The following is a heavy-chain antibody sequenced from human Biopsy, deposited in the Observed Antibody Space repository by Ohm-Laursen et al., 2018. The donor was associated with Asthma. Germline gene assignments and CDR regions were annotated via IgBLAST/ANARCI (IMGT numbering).Heavy chain of an antibody. D-gene: IGHD1-1*01. Sequence: SLRLSCTASGFTFDNYTMRWVRQAPGKGLEWVTIISYDGRNTYYADSVEGRFTISRDNSKNTLFLQMDSLRVADSAVYYCARGQEDRGSDALESWGQGEKVAVSS. CDR2: ISYDGRNT. J-gene: IGHJ3*02. V-gene: IGHV3-30*04. CDR3: ARGQEDRGSDALES. CDR1: GFTFDNYT.